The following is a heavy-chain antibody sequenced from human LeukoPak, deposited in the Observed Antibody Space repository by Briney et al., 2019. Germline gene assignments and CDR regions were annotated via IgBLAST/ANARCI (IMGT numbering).Heavy chain of an antibody. J-gene: IGHJ4*02. Sequence: GGSLRLSCAASGLTVSSYSMNWVCQAPGKGLEWVSYISSSSSTIYYADSVKGRFTISRDNAKNSLYLQMNSLRDEDTAVYYCARARASGRSGFDYWGQGTLVTVSS. CDR3: ARARASGRSGFDY. V-gene: IGHV3-48*02. CDR2: ISSSSSTI. CDR1: GLTVSSYS. D-gene: IGHD2-15*01.